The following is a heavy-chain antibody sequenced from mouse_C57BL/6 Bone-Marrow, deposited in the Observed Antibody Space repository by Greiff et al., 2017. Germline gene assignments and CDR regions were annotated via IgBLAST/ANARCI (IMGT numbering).Heavy chain of an antibody. V-gene: IGHV10-1*01. CDR1: GFSFNTYA. CDR3: VRHGYSKGRGYFDY. J-gene: IGHJ2*01. CDR2: IRSKSNNYAT. Sequence: EVKLVESGGGLVQPKGSLKLSCAASGFSFNTYAMNWVRQAPGKGLEWVARIRSKSNNYATYYADSVKDRFTISRDDSESMLYLQMNNLKTEDTAMYYCVRHGYSKGRGYFDYWGQGTTLTVSS. D-gene: IGHD2-5*01.